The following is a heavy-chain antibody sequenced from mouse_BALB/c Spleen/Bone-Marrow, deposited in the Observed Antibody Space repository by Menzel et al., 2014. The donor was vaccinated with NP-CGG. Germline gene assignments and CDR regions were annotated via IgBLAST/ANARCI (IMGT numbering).Heavy chain of an antibody. CDR2: IYPGSGNT. CDR3: TRRRSLDY. CDR1: GYAFTNYW. Sequence: QVQLQQSGTELVRPGTSVKISCKASGYAFTNYWLGWVKQRPGHGLEWIGDIYPGSGNTYHNEKFKGKVTLTAGKSSSTAYMQLSGLTSEDSAVYFCTRRRSLDYWGQGTTLTVS. V-gene: IGHV1-63*01. J-gene: IGHJ2*01.